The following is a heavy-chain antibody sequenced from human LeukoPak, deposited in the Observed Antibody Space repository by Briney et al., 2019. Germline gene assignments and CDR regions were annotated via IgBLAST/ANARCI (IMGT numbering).Heavy chain of an antibody. CDR1: GGSISGYF. CDR3: ARYARREYYFDY. D-gene: IGHD6-6*01. J-gene: IGHJ4*02. V-gene: IGHV4-59*01. CDR2: IYYRGNT. Sequence: PSETLSLTCAVSGGSISGYFWSWIRQPPGKGLEWIGYIYYRGNTNYNPSLKSRVSISVDTSKNQFSLKLRSVTAADTAVYYCARYARREYYFDYWGQGTLVTVSS.